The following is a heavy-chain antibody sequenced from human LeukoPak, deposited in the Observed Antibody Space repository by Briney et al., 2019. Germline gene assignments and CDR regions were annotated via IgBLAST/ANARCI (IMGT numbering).Heavy chain of an antibody. Sequence: GGSLRLSCAASGFTFSSYAMSWVRQAPGKGLEWVSYISSSSSTIYYADSVKGRFTISRDNAKNSLYLQMNSLRAEDTAVYYCARRPVPAADYYYMDVWGKGTRVTVSS. CDR1: GFTFSSYA. D-gene: IGHD2-2*01. J-gene: IGHJ6*03. V-gene: IGHV3-48*04. CDR2: ISSSSSTI. CDR3: ARRPVPAADYYYMDV.